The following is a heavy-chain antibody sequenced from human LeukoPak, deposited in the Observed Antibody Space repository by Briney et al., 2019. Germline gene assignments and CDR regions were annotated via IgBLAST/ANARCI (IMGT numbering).Heavy chain of an antibody. CDR1: GGSFSGYY. J-gene: IGHJ4*02. Sequence: SETLSLTCAVYGGSFSGYYWSWIRQPPGKGLEWIGEINHSGSTNYNPSLKNRVTISVDTSNNQFSRKLSSVTAGGTAGFFFARVSGASRGLLDCWGQGTLVTVSS. CDR2: INHSGST. V-gene: IGHV4-34*01. CDR3: ARVSGASRGLLDC. D-gene: IGHD1-26*01.